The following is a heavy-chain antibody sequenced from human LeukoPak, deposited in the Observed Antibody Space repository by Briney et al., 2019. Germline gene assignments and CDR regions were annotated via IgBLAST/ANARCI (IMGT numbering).Heavy chain of an antibody. CDR2: IIPSRAT. D-gene: IGHD5-24*01. V-gene: IGHV3-23*01. CDR1: GFTFSSYA. CDR3: AKDDGYNTYNQYDY. Sequence: GGSLRLSCAASGFTFSSYAMSWVRQAPGKGLEWVSAIIPSRATYYADSVKGRFTISRDNSKNTLSLQMNSLRAEDTAVYYCAKDDGYNTYNQYDYWGQGTLVTVSS. J-gene: IGHJ4*02.